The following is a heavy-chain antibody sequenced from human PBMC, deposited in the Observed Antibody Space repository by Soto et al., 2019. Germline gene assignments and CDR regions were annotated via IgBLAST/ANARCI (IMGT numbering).Heavy chain of an antibody. CDR3: ARGKVYQLLYPGWFDP. CDR1: GYTFTGYY. CDR2: INPNSGGT. Sequence: QVQLVQSGAEVKKPGASVKVSCKASGYTFTGYYMHWVRQAPGQGLEWMGWINPNSGGTNYAQKVQGRVTMTRDTSISTAYMELSRLRSDDTAVYYCARGKVYQLLYPGWFDPWGQGTLVTVSS. J-gene: IGHJ5*02. D-gene: IGHD2-2*02. V-gene: IGHV1-2*02.